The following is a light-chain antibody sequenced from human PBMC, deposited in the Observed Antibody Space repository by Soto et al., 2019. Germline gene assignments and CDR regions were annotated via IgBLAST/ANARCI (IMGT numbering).Light chain of an antibody. V-gene: IGLV2-11*01. CDR1: SSDVGGYNY. J-gene: IGLJ3*02. CDR2: DVS. Sequence: QSALTQPRSVSGSPGQSVTISCTGTSSDVGGYNYVSWYQQHPGKAPKLIIYDVSKRPSGVPDRFSGSKSGTTASLTISGLQAEDEADYYCCSYAGSYTWVFGGGTKLTVL. CDR3: CSYAGSYTWV.